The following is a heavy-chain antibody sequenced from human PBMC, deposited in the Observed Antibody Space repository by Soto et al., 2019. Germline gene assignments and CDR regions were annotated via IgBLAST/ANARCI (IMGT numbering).Heavy chain of an antibody. CDR2: ISYDGSNK. CDR3: AKDRGSLLVGAHPVRH. V-gene: IGHV3-30*18. Sequence: QVQLVESGGGVVQPGRSLRLSCAASGFTFSSYGMHWVRQAPGKGLEWVAVISYDGSNKYYADSVKGRFTISRDNSKNTLYLQMNSLRAEDTAVYYCAKDRGSLLVGAHPVRHWGQGTLVTVSS. D-gene: IGHD1-26*01. J-gene: IGHJ1*01. CDR1: GFTFSSYG.